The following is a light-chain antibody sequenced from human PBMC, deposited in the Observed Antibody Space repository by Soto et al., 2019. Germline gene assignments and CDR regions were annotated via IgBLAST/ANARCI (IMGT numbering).Light chain of an antibody. CDR1: QSISSW. J-gene: IGKJ1*01. CDR3: QHYGSSPRT. Sequence: DIPMTQSPSTLSASVGDRVTITFRASQSISSWLAWYQQKPGKAPKLLIYDASSLEGGVPSRFSGSGSGTEFTLTISRLEPEDFAVYFCQHYGSSPRTFGQGTKVDIK. V-gene: IGKV1-5*01. CDR2: DAS.